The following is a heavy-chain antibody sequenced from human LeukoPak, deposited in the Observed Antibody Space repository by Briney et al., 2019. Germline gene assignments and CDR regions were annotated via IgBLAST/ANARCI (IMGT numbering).Heavy chain of an antibody. J-gene: IGHJ5*02. CDR2: IRKDGNDE. CDR1: GFTFNAYA. D-gene: IGHD2-15*01. CDR3: AKDRGAYPPYFAP. Sequence: PGGSLRLSCAASGFTFNAYAIHWVRQAPGKGLEWVAFIRKDGNDEKYADSVKGRFTISRDNSKNMVYLQMNNLQTEDTSIYYCAKDRGAYPPYFAPWGQGTLAPVPS. V-gene: IGHV3-30*02.